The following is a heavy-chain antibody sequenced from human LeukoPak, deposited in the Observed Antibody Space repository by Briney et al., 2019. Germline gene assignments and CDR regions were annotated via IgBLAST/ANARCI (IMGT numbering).Heavy chain of an antibody. CDR3: AKCIAVAEDGFDY. D-gene: IGHD6-19*01. Sequence: GGSLRLSCAASGFTFSSYAMSWVRQAPGKGLEWVSAISGSGGSTYHADSVKGRFTISRDNSKNTLYLQMNSLRAEDTAVYYCAKCIAVAEDGFDYWGQGTLVTVSS. CDR1: GFTFSSYA. J-gene: IGHJ4*02. CDR2: ISGSGGST. V-gene: IGHV3-23*01.